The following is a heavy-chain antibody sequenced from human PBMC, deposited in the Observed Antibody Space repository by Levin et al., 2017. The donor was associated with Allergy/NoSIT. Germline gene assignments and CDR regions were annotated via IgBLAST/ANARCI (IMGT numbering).Heavy chain of an antibody. V-gene: IGHV3-21*01. J-gene: IGHJ3*01. CDR1: GFTFSDYT. D-gene: IGHD5-12*01. Sequence: GGSLRLSCAASGFTFSDYTMNWVRQAPGKGLEWVSSISNGSKYIFYADSVKGRFTISRDNAKNSLYLQMKSLGAEDTALYYCARDGGYDTVYNDAFDVWGQGTMVTVSS. CDR2: ISNGSKYI. CDR3: ARDGGYDTVYNDAFDV.